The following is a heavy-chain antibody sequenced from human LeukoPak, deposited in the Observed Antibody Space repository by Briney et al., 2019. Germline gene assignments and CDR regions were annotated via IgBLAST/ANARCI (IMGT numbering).Heavy chain of an antibody. J-gene: IGHJ3*01. CDR2: ISSNGGST. CDR3: AREESYYAFDL. CDR1: GFTFSSFG. Sequence: GGSLRLSCAASGFTFSSFGMHWVRQAPGKGLEFVSAISSNGGSTYYANSVKGRFTISRDNSKNTLYLQMGSLRAEDMAVYYCAREESYYAFDLWGQGTMVTVS. V-gene: IGHV3-64*01. D-gene: IGHD3-10*01.